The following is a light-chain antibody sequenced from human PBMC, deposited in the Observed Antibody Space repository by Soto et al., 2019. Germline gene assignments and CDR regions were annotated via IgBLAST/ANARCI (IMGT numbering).Light chain of an antibody. CDR3: QAWDSSSYV. CDR1: NLGDKY. V-gene: IGLV3-1*01. CDR2: QDD. Sequence: SYELTQPPSVSVSPGQTASIPCSGDNLGDKYACWYQQKPAQSPVLVIYQDDKRPSGIPERFSGSNSGNTATLTISGTQATDEADYYCQAWDSSSYVFGTGTKVTVL. J-gene: IGLJ1*01.